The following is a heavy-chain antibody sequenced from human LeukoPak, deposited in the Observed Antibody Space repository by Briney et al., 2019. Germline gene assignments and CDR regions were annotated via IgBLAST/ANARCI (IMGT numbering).Heavy chain of an antibody. CDR2: IYSGGST. CDR1: GFTVSSNY. V-gene: IGHV3-66*01. CDR3: ARETYYYGSGSYFDY. J-gene: IGHJ4*02. D-gene: IGHD3-10*01. Sequence: GGSLRLSCAASGFTVSSNYMSWVRQAPGKGLEWVSVIYSGGSTYYADSVKGRFTISRDNSKNTLYLQMNSLRAEDTAVYYCARETYYYGSGSYFDYWGQGTLVTVSS.